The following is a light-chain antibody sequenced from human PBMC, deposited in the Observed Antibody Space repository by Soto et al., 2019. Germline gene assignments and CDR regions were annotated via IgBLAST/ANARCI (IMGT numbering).Light chain of an antibody. CDR1: SSDVGGYNY. CDR3: SSYTSSSTPVV. V-gene: IGLV2-14*01. Sequence: QSALTQPASVSGSPGQSITISCTGTSSDVGGYNYVSWYQQQPGKAPQLMIYDVSNRPSGVSNRFSGSKSGNTASLTISGLQAEDEADYYGSSYTSSSTPVVFGGGTKLTVL. J-gene: IGLJ2*01. CDR2: DVS.